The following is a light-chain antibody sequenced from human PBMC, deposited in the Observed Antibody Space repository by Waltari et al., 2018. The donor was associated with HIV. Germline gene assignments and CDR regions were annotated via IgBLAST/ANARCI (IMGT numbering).Light chain of an antibody. Sequence: DIQMTQSPSSVSASVGDRVTITCRASHAIITWLAWYQQKPGKAPKLLIYSASSLQSGVPPRFSGSGSGTDFTLTISSLQPEDFAAYYCQQANSFPLTFGGGTKVEIK. CDR3: QQANSFPLT. CDR2: SAS. V-gene: IGKV1D-12*01. CDR1: HAIITW. J-gene: IGKJ4*01.